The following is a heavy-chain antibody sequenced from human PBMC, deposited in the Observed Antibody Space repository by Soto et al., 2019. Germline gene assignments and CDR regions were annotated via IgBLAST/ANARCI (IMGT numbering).Heavy chain of an antibody. CDR1: GFIFKNYA. CDR3: TKSSGGSSSVGMDY. J-gene: IGHJ4*02. D-gene: IGHD6-6*01. V-gene: IGHV3-30*04. CDR2: ITRDGYNK. Sequence: VGSLRLSCAGSGFIFKNYALNWVRQAPGKGLEWVASITRDGYNKYYADSVKGRFTISRDNSRDTLSLQMTALTIEDSSVYYCTKSSGGSSSVGMDYWGQGTRVTVSS.